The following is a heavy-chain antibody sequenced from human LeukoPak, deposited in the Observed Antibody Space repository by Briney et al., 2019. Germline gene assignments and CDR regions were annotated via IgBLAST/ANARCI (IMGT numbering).Heavy chain of an antibody. D-gene: IGHD4-17*01. V-gene: IGHV3-48*01. CDR2: ISSNSSTI. J-gene: IGHJ1*01. CDR3: ASDPPGYGDYDEVGYFQH. CDR1: VFTFSSYS. Sequence: PGRTLRLSCAASVFTFSSYSMNWVRQAPGKGREWVSYISSNSSTIYYAESVKGRFTISRDNAKNSLYLQMNSLSAEDRAVYYGASDPPGYGDYDEVGYFQHWGQGTLVTVSS.